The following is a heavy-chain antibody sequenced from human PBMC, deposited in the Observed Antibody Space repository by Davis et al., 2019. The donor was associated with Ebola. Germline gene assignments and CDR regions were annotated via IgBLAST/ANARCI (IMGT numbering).Heavy chain of an antibody. Sequence: PGGSLRLSCAASGFTFSSYGMHWVRQAPGKGLEWVAVIWYDGSNKYYADSVKGRFTISRDNSKNTLYLQMNSLRAEDTAVYYCAKPGIAVAGTWWYFDLWGRGTLVTVSS. J-gene: IGHJ2*01. CDR3: AKPGIAVAGTWWYFDL. CDR2: IWYDGSNK. CDR1: GFTFSSYG. V-gene: IGHV3-33*06. D-gene: IGHD6-19*01.